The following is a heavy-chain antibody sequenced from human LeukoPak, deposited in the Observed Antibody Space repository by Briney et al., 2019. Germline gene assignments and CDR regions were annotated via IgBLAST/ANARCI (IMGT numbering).Heavy chain of an antibody. CDR2: IYYSGST. CDR1: GGSISSFY. D-gene: IGHD1-1*01. Sequence: KASETLSLTCTVSGGSISSFYWSWIRQPPGKGLEWIGYIYYSGSTNYNPSLKSRVTISVDPSKNQFSLKLSSVTAADTAVYYCARHGTSGTNLNWFDPWGQGTLVTVSS. J-gene: IGHJ5*02. V-gene: IGHV4-59*01. CDR3: ARHGTSGTNLNWFDP.